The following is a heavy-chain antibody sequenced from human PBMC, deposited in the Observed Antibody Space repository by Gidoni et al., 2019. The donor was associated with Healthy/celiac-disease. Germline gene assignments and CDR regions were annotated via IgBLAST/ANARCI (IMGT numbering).Heavy chain of an antibody. Sequence: QVQLQQWGAGLLKPSETLSLTCAVYGGSFSGYYWSWIRQPPGTGLEWIGEINHSGSTNYNPSLKSRVTISVDTSKNQFSLKLSSVAAADTAVYYCARGRLGGFRDWDKARGRGWFDPWGQGTLVTVSS. CDR2: INHSGST. J-gene: IGHJ5*02. CDR3: ARGRLGGFRDWDKARGRGWFDP. D-gene: IGHD2-21*02. CDR1: GGSFSGYY. V-gene: IGHV4-34*01.